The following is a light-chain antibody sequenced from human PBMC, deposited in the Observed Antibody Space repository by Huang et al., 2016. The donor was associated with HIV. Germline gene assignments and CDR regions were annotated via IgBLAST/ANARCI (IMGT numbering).Light chain of an antibody. Sequence: EIVLTQSPGTLSLSPGERVTLSCRASQSVVSDSLAWYQKKPGQAPRLLIYAASTRATGISDRFRGSGSGTDFTLTISRLEPEDFAVYYCQQYGRSPWMFGQGTKVEVK. CDR1: QSVVSDS. V-gene: IGKV3-20*01. CDR3: QQYGRSPWM. J-gene: IGKJ1*01. CDR2: AAS.